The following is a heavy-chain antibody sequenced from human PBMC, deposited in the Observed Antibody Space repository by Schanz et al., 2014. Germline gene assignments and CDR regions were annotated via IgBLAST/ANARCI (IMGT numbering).Heavy chain of an antibody. CDR3: AREMGRRFFDYNYGMDV. CDR1: GGSLSGHY. D-gene: IGHD3-3*01. V-gene: IGHV4-34*01. CDR2: INPNEGI. J-gene: IGHJ6*02. Sequence: QVQLQQWGAGVLKPSETLSLTCVVSGGSLSGHYWSWIRQSPGKGLEWIGEINPNEGIHHNPSLKSRVVISVDMSKNQFSLKMSSLTAADTATYYCAREMGRRFFDYNYGMDVWGQGTSVTVS.